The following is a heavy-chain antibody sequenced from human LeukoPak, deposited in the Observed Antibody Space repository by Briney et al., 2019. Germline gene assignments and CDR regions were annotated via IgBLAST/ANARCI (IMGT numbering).Heavy chain of an antibody. CDR2: IYSGGST. CDR1: GFTFSSYT. CDR3: ARDYHGGAFDI. V-gene: IGHV3-66*01. D-gene: IGHD1-14*01. J-gene: IGHJ3*02. Sequence: PGGSLRLSCGGSGFTFSSYTMSWVRQAPGKGLEWVSVIYSGGSTYYADSVKGRFTISRDNSKNTLYLQMNSLRAEDTAVYYCARDYHGGAFDIWGQGTMVTVSS.